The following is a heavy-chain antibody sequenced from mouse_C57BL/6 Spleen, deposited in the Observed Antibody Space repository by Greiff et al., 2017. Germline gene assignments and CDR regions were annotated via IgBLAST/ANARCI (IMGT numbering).Heavy chain of an antibody. Sequence: DVQLQESGGGLVQPKGSLKLSCAASGFSFNTYAMNWVRQAPGKGLEWVARIRSKSNNYATYYADSVKDRFTISRDDSESMLYLQMNNLKTEDTAMYYCVSALDYYGSSYWGQGTLVTVSA. CDR1: GFSFNTYA. J-gene: IGHJ3*01. CDR3: VSALDYYGSSY. CDR2: IRSKSNNYAT. D-gene: IGHD1-1*01. V-gene: IGHV10-1*01.